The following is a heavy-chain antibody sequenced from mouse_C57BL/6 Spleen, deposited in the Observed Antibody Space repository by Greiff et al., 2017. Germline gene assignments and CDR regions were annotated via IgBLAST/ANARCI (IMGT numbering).Heavy chain of an antibody. D-gene: IGHD1-1*01. CDR1: GFTFSDYY. CDR3: ARVSDYYGSSPYWYFDV. V-gene: IGHV5-16*01. Sequence: EVMLVESEGGLVQPGSSMKLSCTASGFTFSDYYMAWVRQVPEKGLEWVANITYDGSSTYYLDSLRSRFIISRDNAKNILYLQMSILKSEDTATYYCARVSDYYGSSPYWYFDVWGTGTTVTVSS. CDR2: ITYDGSST. J-gene: IGHJ1*03.